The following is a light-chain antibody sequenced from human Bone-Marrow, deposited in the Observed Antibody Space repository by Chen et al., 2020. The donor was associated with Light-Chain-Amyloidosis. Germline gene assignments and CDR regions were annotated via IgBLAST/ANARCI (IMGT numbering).Light chain of an antibody. J-gene: IGKJ2*01. CDR2: DAT. Sequence: VLSQSPATLSSSPGERATLSCRASQSVGAYLAWYQHKPGLAPRLLIYDATDRATGIPARFSGSGSGTDFTLTISSLEPEDFATYFCQQRSSWPPTFGLGTKLEIK. CDR3: QQRSSWPPT. V-gene: IGKV3-11*01. CDR1: QSVGAY.